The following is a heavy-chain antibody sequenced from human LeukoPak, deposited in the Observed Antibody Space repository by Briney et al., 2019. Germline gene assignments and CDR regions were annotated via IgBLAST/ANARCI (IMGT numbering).Heavy chain of an antibody. CDR2: IYYSGST. J-gene: IGHJ4*02. CDR3: ASSVAAAGSPIDY. V-gene: IGHV4-59*08. D-gene: IGHD6-13*01. Sequence: PSETLSLTCTVSGGSISSYYWSWIRQPPGKGLEWIGYIYYSGSTNYNPSLKSRVTISVDASKNQFSLKLSSVTAADTAVYYCASSVAAAGSPIDYWGQGTLVTVSS. CDR1: GGSISSYY.